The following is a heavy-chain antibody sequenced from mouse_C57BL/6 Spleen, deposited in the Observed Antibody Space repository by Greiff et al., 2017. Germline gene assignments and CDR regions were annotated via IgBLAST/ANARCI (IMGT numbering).Heavy chain of an antibody. Sequence: VQLQQSGPGLVKPSQSLSLTCSVTGYSITSGYFWYWIRQFPGNKLEWMGYISYDGSTNYNPSLKNRISITRDTSKNQFFLKLNSVTTEDTAAYDCDRGDYGSSVDYWGQGTTLTVSS. J-gene: IGHJ2*01. D-gene: IGHD1-1*01. CDR3: DRGDYGSSVDY. CDR1: GYSITSGYF. V-gene: IGHV3-6*01. CDR2: ISYDGST.